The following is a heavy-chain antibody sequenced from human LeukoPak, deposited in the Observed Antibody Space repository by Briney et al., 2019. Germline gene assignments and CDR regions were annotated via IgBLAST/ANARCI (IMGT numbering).Heavy chain of an antibody. D-gene: IGHD7-27*01. CDR1: GFTFSSYD. CDR2: IGTAGDT. Sequence: GRSLRLSCAASGFTFSSYDMHWVRQATGKGLEWVSAIGTAGDTYYPGSVKGRFTISRENAKNSLYLQMDSLRAGDTAVYYCARGRWGAFDIWGQGTMVTVSS. V-gene: IGHV3-13*01. CDR3: ARGRWGAFDI. J-gene: IGHJ3*02.